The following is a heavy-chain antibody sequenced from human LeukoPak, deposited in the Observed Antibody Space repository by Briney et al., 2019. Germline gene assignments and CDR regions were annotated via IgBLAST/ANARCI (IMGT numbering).Heavy chain of an antibody. CDR3: ARGSVQLRYFDWLLLRKGTDTNAFDI. V-gene: IGHV1-2*02. CDR2: INPNSGGT. CDR1: GYTFTGYY. Sequence: GASVKVSCKASGYTFTGYYMHWVRQAPGQGLEGMGWINPNSGGTNYAQKFQGRVTMTRDTSISTAYMELSRLRSDDTAVYYCARGSVQLRYFDWLLLRKGTDTNAFDIWGQGTMVTVSS. J-gene: IGHJ3*02. D-gene: IGHD3-9*01.